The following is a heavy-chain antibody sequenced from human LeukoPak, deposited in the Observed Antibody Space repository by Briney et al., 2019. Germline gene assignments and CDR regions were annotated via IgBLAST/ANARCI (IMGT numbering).Heavy chain of an antibody. D-gene: IGHD3-22*01. Sequence: SETLSLTCAVSGGPISRSTYYWGWIRQPPGKGLEWIGSIYYSGSTYYNPSLKSRVTISVDTSKNQFSLKLSSVTAADTAVYYCASGGYWGHFDYWGQGTLVTVSS. CDR2: IYYSGST. J-gene: IGHJ4*02. CDR3: ASGGYWGHFDY. V-gene: IGHV4-39*07. CDR1: GGPISRSTYY.